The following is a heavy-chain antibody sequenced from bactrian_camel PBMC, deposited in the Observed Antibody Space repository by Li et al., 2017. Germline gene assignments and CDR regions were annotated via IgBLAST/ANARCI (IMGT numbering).Heavy chain of an antibody. D-gene: IGHD2*01. CDR3: ATHLYCSGGYCYED. CDR1: GFTFSSYQ. Sequence: HVQLVESGGGLVQPGGSLRLSCAASGFTFSSYQMSWVRQAPGKGLEWVSSISNDGSIAYYPDSVKGRFTVSRDNAKNTVYLQMNSLKSEDTALYYCATHLYCSGGYCYEDWGQGTQVTVS. J-gene: IGHJ4*01. V-gene: IGHV3-2*01. CDR2: ISNDGSIA.